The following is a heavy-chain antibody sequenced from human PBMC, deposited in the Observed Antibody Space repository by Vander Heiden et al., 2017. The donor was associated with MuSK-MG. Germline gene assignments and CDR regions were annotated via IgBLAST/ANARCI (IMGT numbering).Heavy chain of an antibody. CDR1: GLTFSGYW. CDR2: IKNDGSDK. D-gene: IGHD3-16*01. Sequence: VQLVESGGGLVQPGGSLRLSCSASGLTFSGYWMGWVRQAPGKGLEWVANIKNDGSDKYYVDSVKGRFTISRDNAKNSLGLQMNSLRADDTAVYYCTRGGAIWGQGTMVTVSS. CDR3: TRGGAI. V-gene: IGHV3-7*01. J-gene: IGHJ3*02.